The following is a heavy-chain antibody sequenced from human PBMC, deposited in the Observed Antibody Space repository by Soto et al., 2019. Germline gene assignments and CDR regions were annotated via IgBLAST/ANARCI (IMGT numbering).Heavy chain of an antibody. CDR2: IYHSGST. CDR1: GGSISSSNW. J-gene: IGHJ6*02. Sequence: PPESLSLTCAASGGSISSSNWWSWIRQRPGKGLEWIGEIYHSGSTNYSPSLKSRVTISVHKSKNQFSLKLSSVTAADTAVYYCARTSLEYCSSTSCYTSPNYYYYGMDVWGQGTPVTVSS. V-gene: IGHV4-4*03. CDR3: ARTSLEYCSSTSCYTSPNYYYYGMDV. D-gene: IGHD2-2*02.